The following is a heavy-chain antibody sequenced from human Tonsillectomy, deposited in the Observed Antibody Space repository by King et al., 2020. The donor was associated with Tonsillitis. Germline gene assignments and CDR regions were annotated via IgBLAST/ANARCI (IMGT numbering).Heavy chain of an antibody. J-gene: IGHJ3*01. CDR2: IYPGDFVT. Sequence: QLVQSGVEVKKPGESLKISCKASGYTFTNYWIGWVRQMPGKGLEWMGIIYPGDFVTRYSPSFQGQVTISADKSVTTAYLQWSSRKASDTAMYYCASRPDAFDVWGQGTMVTVSS. V-gene: IGHV5-51*01. CDR3: ASRPDAFDV. CDR1: GYTFTNYW.